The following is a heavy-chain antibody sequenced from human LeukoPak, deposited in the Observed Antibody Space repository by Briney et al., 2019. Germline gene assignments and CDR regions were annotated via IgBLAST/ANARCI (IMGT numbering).Heavy chain of an antibody. CDR1: ELTFSIYD. D-gene: IGHD2-8*01. CDR3: AKGRACTNGVCHFDY. J-gene: IGHJ4*02. Sequence: GGSLSLSGAASELTFSIYDMSWARKPPGKGLDGASVFSTSGGSTYHADSVKGRFIISRDNSKNTLYLQVNSLRAEDTAAYYCAKGRACTNGVCHFDYWGRGTLVTVSS. CDR2: FSTSGGST. V-gene: IGHV3-23*01.